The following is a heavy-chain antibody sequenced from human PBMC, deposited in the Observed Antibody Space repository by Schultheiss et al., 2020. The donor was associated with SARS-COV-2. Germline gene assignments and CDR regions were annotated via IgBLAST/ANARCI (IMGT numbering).Heavy chain of an antibody. Sequence: GGSLRLSCAASEFTFSSYGMHWVRQAPGKGLEWVAVIWYDGSNKYYADSVKGRFTISRDNSKNTLYLQMNSLRAEDTAVYYCARVVRTEVVRARDTIAQPFDYWGQGTLVTVSS. CDR1: EFTFSSYG. J-gene: IGHJ4*02. V-gene: IGHV3-33*08. CDR3: ARVVRTEVVRARDTIAQPFDY. D-gene: IGHD5-18*01. CDR2: IWYDGSNK.